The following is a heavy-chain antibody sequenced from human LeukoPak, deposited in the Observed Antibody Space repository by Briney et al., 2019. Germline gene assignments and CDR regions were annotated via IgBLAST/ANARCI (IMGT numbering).Heavy chain of an antibody. CDR3: ARGSCYTYFYYGMDV. CDR1: GGSFSGYY. CDR2: INHSGST. J-gene: IGHJ6*02. D-gene: IGHD2-2*02. V-gene: IGHV4-34*01. Sequence: SETLSLTCAVYGGSFSGYYWSWIRQPPGKGLEWIGEINHSGSTNYNPSLKSRVTISVDTSKNQFSLKLSSVTAADTAVYYCARGSCYTYFYYGMDVWGQGTTVTVSS.